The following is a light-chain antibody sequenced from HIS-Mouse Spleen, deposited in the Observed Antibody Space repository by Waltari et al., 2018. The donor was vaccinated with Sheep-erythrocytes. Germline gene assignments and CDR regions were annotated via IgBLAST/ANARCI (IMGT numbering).Light chain of an antibody. J-gene: IGLJ3*02. Sequence: QSALTQPASVSGSPGQSITMSCTGTSSDFGRYNLVPWYQQHPGKAPKLMIYEGSNRPSGVSNRFSGSKSGNTASLTISGLQAEDEADYYCCSYAGSSTWVFGGGTKLTVL. V-gene: IGLV2-23*01. CDR3: CSYAGSSTWV. CDR2: EGS. CDR1: SSDFGRYNL.